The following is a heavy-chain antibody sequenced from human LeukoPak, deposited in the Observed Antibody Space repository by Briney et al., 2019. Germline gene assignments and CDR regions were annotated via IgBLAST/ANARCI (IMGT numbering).Heavy chain of an antibody. CDR3: AKGGYDYVEMGYFDY. D-gene: IGHD5-12*01. Sequence: QTGGSLRLSCAASGFIFRNDAMSWVRQAPGKGLEWVSLIIASSGATFYADSVKGRFTISRNNSKNTLYMQMNSLRAEDTALYYCAKGGYDYVEMGYFDYWGQGTLVAVSS. CDR1: GFIFRNDA. J-gene: IGHJ4*02. CDR2: IIASSGAT. V-gene: IGHV3-23*01.